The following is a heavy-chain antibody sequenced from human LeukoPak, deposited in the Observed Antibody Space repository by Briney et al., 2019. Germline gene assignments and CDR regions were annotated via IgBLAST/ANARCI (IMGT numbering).Heavy chain of an antibody. CDR1: GYTFTGYD. CDR3: ARDTMYYYDSSAYFDY. D-gene: IGHD3-22*01. Sequence: GASVKVSCKASGYTFTGYDMHWVRQAPGQGLEWMGWINPNSGGTNYAQKFQGRVTMTRDTSISTAYMELSRLRSDDTAAYYCARDTMYYYDSSAYFDYWGQGTLVTVSS. V-gene: IGHV1-2*02. J-gene: IGHJ4*02. CDR2: INPNSGGT.